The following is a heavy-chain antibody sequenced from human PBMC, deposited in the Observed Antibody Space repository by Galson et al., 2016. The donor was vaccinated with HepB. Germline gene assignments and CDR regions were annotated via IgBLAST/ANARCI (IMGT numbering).Heavy chain of an antibody. Sequence: SLRLSCAASGFTVSNIHMSRVRQAPGKGLEWVSLIFGGDEAGYADSVKGRFIISRDKSKNILYLQVNNLRAQDTAVYYCTRGSHYFGWSWGQGTLVTVSS. J-gene: IGHJ5*02. CDR1: GFTVSNIH. V-gene: IGHV3-53*01. D-gene: IGHD3-9*01. CDR2: IFGGDEA. CDR3: TRGSHYFGWS.